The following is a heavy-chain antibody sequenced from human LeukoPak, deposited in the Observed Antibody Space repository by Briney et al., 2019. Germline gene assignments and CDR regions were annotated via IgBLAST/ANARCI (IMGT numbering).Heavy chain of an antibody. CDR3: ARYQVYYDILTGYYNDQYYFDY. V-gene: IGHV3-11*01. Sequence: NPGGSLRLSCAASGFTFSDYYMSWIRQAPGKGLEWVSYISSSGSTIYYADSVKGRFTISRDNAKNSLYLQMNSPRAEDTAVYYCARYQVYYDILTGYYNDQYYFDYWGQGTLVTVSS. J-gene: IGHJ4*02. CDR1: GFTFSDYY. CDR2: ISSSGSTI. D-gene: IGHD3-9*01.